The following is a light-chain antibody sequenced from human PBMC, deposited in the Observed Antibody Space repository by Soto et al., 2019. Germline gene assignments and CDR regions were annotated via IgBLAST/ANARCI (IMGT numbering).Light chain of an antibody. J-gene: IGLJ2*01. Sequence: QSALTQPASVSGSPGQSITISCTGTSRDVGGYNYVSWYQPHPGKAPKLMIYEVSNRPSGVSNRFSGSKSGNTASLTISGLPAEDEADYYCSSYTSSSTVVFGGGTKLTVL. CDR2: EVS. CDR1: SRDVGGYNY. CDR3: SSYTSSSTVV. V-gene: IGLV2-14*01.